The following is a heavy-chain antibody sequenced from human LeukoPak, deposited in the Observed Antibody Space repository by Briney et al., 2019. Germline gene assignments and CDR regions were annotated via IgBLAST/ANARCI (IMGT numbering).Heavy chain of an antibody. CDR1: GYTLTNYY. CDR2: ISAYNGNT. D-gene: IGHD6-13*01. CDR3: ARDKYSSSWLYNWFDP. J-gene: IGHJ5*02. V-gene: IGHV1-18*04. Sequence: ASVKVSCKASGYTLTNYYMHWVRQAPGQGLEWMGWISAYNGNTNYAQKLQGRVTMTTDTSTSTAYMELRSLRSDDTAVYYCARDKYSSSWLYNWFDPWGQGTLVTVSS.